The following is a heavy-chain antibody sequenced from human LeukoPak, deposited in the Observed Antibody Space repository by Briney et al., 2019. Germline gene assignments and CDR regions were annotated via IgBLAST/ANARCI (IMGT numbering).Heavy chain of an antibody. J-gene: IGHJ4*02. CDR2: ISNSGSPI. CDR3: ARGLALGLTVTPKAFDY. Sequence: PGGSLRLSCVVSGFTFDSYSMNWVRQAPGKGLEWISYISNSGSPIYYADSVKGRFTISRDKDKSSLYLQMNSLEADDTAVYYCARGLALGLTVTPKAFDYWGQGTLVTVSS. V-gene: IGHV3-48*01. CDR1: GFTFDSYS. D-gene: IGHD4-11*01.